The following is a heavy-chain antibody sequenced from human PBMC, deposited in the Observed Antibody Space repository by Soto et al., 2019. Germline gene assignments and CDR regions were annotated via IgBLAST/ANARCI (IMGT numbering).Heavy chain of an antibody. Sequence: PGESLKISCAASGFTFSNAWMNWVRQAPGKGLEWVGRIKSKTDGGTTDYAAPVKGRFTISRDDSKNTLYLQMNSLKTEDTAVYYCTTEYCSGGSCADFDYWGQGTLVTVSS. CDR3: TTEYCSGGSCADFDY. V-gene: IGHV3-15*07. D-gene: IGHD2-15*01. J-gene: IGHJ4*02. CDR2: IKSKTDGGTT. CDR1: GFTFSNAW.